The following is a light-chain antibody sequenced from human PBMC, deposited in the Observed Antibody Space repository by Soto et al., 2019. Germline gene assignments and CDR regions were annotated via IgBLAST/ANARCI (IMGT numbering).Light chain of an antibody. CDR2: GAS. Sequence: EIVLTQSPGTLSLSPGERATLSCRASQSVSSSYLAWYQQKPGQAPRLLIYGASSRATGIPVRFSGSGSGTHFSLTISRLEPEDFAVYYCQQYGSSRALTFGGGTKVEIK. CDR3: QQYGSSRALT. CDR1: QSVSSSY. V-gene: IGKV3-20*01. J-gene: IGKJ4*01.